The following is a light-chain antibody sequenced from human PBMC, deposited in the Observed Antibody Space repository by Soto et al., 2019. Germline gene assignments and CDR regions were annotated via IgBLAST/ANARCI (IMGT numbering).Light chain of an antibody. CDR3: QTWGAGIRV. CDR1: SRHSRYA. J-gene: IGLJ2*01. V-gene: IGLV4-69*01. Sequence: QPVLTQSPSASASLGASVKLTCTLSSRHSRYAIAWHQQQPEKGPRYLMKVNSDGSHNKGDGIPARFSGSSSGAERDLTIPSIQSEAEADYYCQTWGAGIRVFGGGTKLTVL. CDR2: VNSDGSH.